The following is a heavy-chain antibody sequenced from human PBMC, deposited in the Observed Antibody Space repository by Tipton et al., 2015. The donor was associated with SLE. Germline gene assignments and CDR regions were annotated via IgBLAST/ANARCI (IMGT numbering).Heavy chain of an antibody. CDR1: GGTFSSYA. Sequence: QSGAEVKKPGSSVKVSCKVSGGTFSSYAISWVRQAPGQGLEWMGRIIPLFGTANYAQKFQGRVTITADESSTTVYMELSSLESEDTAVYYCARPSRYCSATTCPFGYWGQGTLVTGSS. CDR3: ARPSRYCSATTCPFGY. D-gene: IGHD2-2*01. J-gene: IGHJ4*02. CDR2: IIPLFGTA. V-gene: IGHV1-69*13.